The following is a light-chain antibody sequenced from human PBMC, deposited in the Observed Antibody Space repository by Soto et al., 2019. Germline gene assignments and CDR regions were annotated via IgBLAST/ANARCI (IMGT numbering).Light chain of an antibody. J-gene: IGKJ5*01. Sequence: EIVLTQSPATLSLSPGERATFSCRASQSVSSYLAWYQQKPGQAPRLLIYDASTRATGITARFSGSRSRRDFTLTISSLEPEDFAVYYCQQHNNWPPSITFGQGTRLEIK. V-gene: IGKV3-11*02. CDR3: QQHNNWPPSIT. CDR2: DAS. CDR1: QSVSSY.